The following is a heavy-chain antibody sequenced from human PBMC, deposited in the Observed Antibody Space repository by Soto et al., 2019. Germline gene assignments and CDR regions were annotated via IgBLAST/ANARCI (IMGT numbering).Heavy chain of an antibody. D-gene: IGHD3-22*01. V-gene: IGHV4-39*01. J-gene: IGHJ3*02. CDR1: SGSISSSSYY. Sequence: KTSETLSLTCTVSSGSISSSSYYWGWIRQPPGKGLEWIGSIYYSGSTYYNPSLKSRVTISVDTSKNQFSLKLSSVTAADTAVYYCARQEITMIVVVTPDAFDIWGQGTMVTVSS. CDR3: ARQEITMIVVVTPDAFDI. CDR2: IYYSGST.